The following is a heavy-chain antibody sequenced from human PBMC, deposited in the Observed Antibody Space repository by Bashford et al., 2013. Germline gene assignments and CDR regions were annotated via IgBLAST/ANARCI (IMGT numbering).Heavy chain of an antibody. D-gene: IGHD3-22*01. V-gene: IGHV5-51*01. CDR3: TEDTAVYYCATRPVHSPLPYDY. Sequence: EXLKISCKVSGKTLPPAGSAGCATKPGEALEWMGIIYPDDSDTRYSPSFPSRVTISADKSITTVSRDDSKNTAYLQMNSLKTEDTAVYYCATRPVHSPLPYDYWGQGTLVTVSS. J-gene: IGHJ4*02. CDR2: IYPDDSDT. CDR1: GKTLPPAG.